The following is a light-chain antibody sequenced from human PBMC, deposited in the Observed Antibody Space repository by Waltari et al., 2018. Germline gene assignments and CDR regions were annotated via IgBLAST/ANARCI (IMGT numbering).Light chain of an antibody. V-gene: IGKV3-20*01. CDR3: QQYGTSPPYT. Sequence: EIVLTQSPGTLSLSPGERATLSCRASQSVRNNYLAWYQQKPGQAPRLLIYGASSRATGIQDRFRGSGSGTDFTLTISRLEPEDFAVYYCQQYGTSPPYTFGQGTKLEIK. CDR1: QSVRNNY. CDR2: GAS. J-gene: IGKJ2*01.